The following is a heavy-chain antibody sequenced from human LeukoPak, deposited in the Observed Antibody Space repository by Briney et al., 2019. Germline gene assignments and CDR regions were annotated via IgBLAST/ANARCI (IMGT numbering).Heavy chain of an antibody. CDR2: INRDGSGT. V-gene: IGHV3-74*01. CDR3: ARAGEGLQAYGFDL. CDR1: GLTFSSHW. J-gene: IGHJ3*01. Sequence: GGSLRLSCAASGLTFSSHWMHWVRQAPGKGLVWVSRINRDGSGTGYADSVKGRFTISRDNAKSTLYLEMNNLRGEDTAVYFCARAGEGLQAYGFDLWGQGTMLAVSS. D-gene: IGHD5-24*01.